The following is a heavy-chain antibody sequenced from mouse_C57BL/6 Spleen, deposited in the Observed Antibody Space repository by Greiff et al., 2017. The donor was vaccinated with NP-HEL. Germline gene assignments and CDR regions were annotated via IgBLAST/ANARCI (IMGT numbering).Heavy chain of an antibody. CDR1: GYSITSGYY. Sequence: EVQLQQSGPGLVKPSQSLSLTCSVTGYSITSGYYWNWIRQFPGNKLEWMGYISYDGSNNYNPSLKNRISITRDTSKNQFFLKLNSLTTEDTATYYCARRTLGDYSMDYWGQGTSVTVSS. D-gene: IGHD3-3*01. V-gene: IGHV3-6*01. CDR2: ISYDGSN. J-gene: IGHJ4*01. CDR3: ARRTLGDYSMDY.